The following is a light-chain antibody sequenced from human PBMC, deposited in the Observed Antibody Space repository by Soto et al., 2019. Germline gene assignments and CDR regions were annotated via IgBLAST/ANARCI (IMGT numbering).Light chain of an antibody. V-gene: IGLV2-14*03. CDR2: DVS. J-gene: IGLJ1*01. Sequence: QSVLTQPASVSGSPGQSITISCTGTSSDVGGYNYVSWYQHHPGKAPKLMIYDVSNRPSGVSNRFSDSKSGNTASLTISGLQAEDEADYYCSSYTSSSTLLYVFGTGTKLTVL. CDR1: SSDVGGYNY. CDR3: SSYTSSSTLLYV.